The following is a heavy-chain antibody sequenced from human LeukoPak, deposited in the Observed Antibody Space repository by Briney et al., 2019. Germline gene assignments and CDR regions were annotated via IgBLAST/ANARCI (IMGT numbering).Heavy chain of an antibody. Sequence: ASVKVSCKASGYTFTSYAMHWVRQAPGQRLEWMGWINAGNGNTKYSQKFQGGVTITRDTSASTAYMELSSLRSEDTAVYYCASGYYGSGSYNWFDPWGQGTLVTVSS. J-gene: IGHJ5*02. V-gene: IGHV1-3*01. CDR3: ASGYYGSGSYNWFDP. CDR1: GYTFTSYA. CDR2: INAGNGNT. D-gene: IGHD3-10*01.